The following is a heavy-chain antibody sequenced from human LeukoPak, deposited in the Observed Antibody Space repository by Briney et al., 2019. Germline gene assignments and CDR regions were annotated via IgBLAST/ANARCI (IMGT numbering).Heavy chain of an antibody. D-gene: IGHD3-3*01. J-gene: IGHJ5*02. Sequence: GRSLRLSCAASGFTFDDNAMHWVRQAPGKGLEWVSGISWNSGSIGYADSVKGRFTISRDNAKNSLYLQMNSLRAEDTAVYYCARGHYDFWSNNWFDPWGQGTLVTVSS. CDR2: ISWNSGSI. CDR3: ARGHYDFWSNNWFDP. V-gene: IGHV3-9*01. CDR1: GFTFDDNA.